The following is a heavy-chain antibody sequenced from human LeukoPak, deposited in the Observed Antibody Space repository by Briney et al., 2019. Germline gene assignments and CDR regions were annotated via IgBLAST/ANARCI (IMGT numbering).Heavy chain of an antibody. J-gene: IGHJ3*02. CDR3: AKDGSGSYWPDAFDI. D-gene: IGHD3-10*01. CDR2: IRYDGSNK. Sequence: GGSLRLSCAASGFTFSDYYMSWIRQAPGKGLEWVAFIRYDGSNKYYADSVKGRFTISRDNSKNTLYLQMNSLRAEGTAVYYCAKDGSGSYWPDAFDIWGQGTMVTVSS. CDR1: GFTFSDYY. V-gene: IGHV3-30*02.